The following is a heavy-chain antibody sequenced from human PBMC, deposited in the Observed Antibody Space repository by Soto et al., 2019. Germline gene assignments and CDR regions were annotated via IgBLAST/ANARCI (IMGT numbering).Heavy chain of an antibody. V-gene: IGHV3-48*02. CDR2: ISSGSSTI. J-gene: IGHJ3*02. D-gene: IGHD3-22*01. Sequence: GGSLRLSCAASGFTFSSYSMNWVRQAPGKGLEWVSYISSGSSTIYYADSVKGRFTISRDNAKNSLYLQMNSLRDEDTAVYYCARDGSYYDSSGYLHDAFDIWGQGTMVTVSS. CDR3: ARDGSYYDSSGYLHDAFDI. CDR1: GFTFSSYS.